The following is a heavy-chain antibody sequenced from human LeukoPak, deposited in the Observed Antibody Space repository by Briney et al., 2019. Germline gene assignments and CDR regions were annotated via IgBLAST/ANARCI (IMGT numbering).Heavy chain of an antibody. V-gene: IGHV4-4*02. CDR1: GGSISSSNW. CDR2: IYHSGTT. D-gene: IGHD4-17*01. CDR3: TRVDDYGDSTLHFVH. Sequence: SETLSLTCAVSGGSISSSNWWRCRRQPPGKGLEWSGEIYHSGTTNYNPSLKSRVTISVDKSKNQFSLKLSSVTAADTAVYDCTRVDDYGDSTLHFVHGGQGTLVTVVS. J-gene: IGHJ4*02.